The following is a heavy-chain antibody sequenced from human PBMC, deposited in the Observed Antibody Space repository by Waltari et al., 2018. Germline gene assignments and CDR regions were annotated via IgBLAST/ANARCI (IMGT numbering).Heavy chain of an antibody. CDR1: GYTFTDYY. D-gene: IGHD3-22*01. J-gene: IGHJ3*02. CDR2: VDPEDGET. CDR3: AIGYYYDSSGYSDAFDI. Sequence: EVQLVQSGAEVKKPGATVKISCKVSGYTFTDYYMHWVQQAPGKGLEWMGLVDPEDGETIYAEKFQGRVTITADTSTDTAYMELSSLRSEDTAVYYCAIGYYYDSSGYSDAFDIWGQGTMVTVSS. V-gene: IGHV1-69-2*01.